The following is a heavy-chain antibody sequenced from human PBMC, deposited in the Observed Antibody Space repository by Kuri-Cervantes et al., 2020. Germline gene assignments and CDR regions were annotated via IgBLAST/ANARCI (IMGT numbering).Heavy chain of an antibody. CDR2: IYSGGST. D-gene: IGHD1-26*01. CDR3: AKDRLIRGSSFFDS. V-gene: IGHV3-53*01. CDR1: GFTVSSNY. J-gene: IGHJ4*02. Sequence: GGSLRLSCAASGFTVSSNYMSWVRQAPGKGLEWVSVIYSGGSTYYADSVKGRFTISRDNSKNTLYLQMNSLRAEDTAVYYCAKDRLIRGSSFFDSWGQGTLVTVSS.